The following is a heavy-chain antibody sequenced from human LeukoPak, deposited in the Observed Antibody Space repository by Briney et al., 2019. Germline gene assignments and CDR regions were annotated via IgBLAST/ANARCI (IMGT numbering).Heavy chain of an antibody. D-gene: IGHD6-13*01. V-gene: IGHV3-30-3*01. Sequence: GGSLRLSCAASGYTFSRYAMHGVRQAPGKGLEWVADISYDGSNKYYADSVKGRFTISRDNSKNTLYLQMNSLRAEDTAVYYCARAVGAAAGFGMDVWGQGTTVTVSS. CDR2: ISYDGSNK. CDR1: GYTFSRYA. CDR3: ARAVGAAAGFGMDV. J-gene: IGHJ6*02.